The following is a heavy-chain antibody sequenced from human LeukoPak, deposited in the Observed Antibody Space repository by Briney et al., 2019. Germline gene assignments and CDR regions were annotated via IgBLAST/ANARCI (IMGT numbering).Heavy chain of an antibody. V-gene: IGHV4-31*03. CDR3: ARGGYDSSGYSVYYFDN. CDR1: GGSISSGGYY. D-gene: IGHD3-22*01. J-gene: IGHJ4*02. CDR2: IYYSGST. Sequence: SQTLSLTCTVSGGSISSGGYYWSWIRQHPEKGLEWIGYIYYSGSTYYNPSLKSRVTISVDTSKNQFSLKVTSVTAAYTAVYYCARGGYDSSGYSVYYFDNWGQGTLVTVSS.